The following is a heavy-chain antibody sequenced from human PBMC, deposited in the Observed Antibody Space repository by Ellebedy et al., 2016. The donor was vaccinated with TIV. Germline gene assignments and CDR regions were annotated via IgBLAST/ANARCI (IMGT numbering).Heavy chain of an antibody. Sequence: MPSETLSLTCSVSGTVIRRFYWSWIRQPPGKGLEWIGDIYSSQSTNYNPSLKSPVTISVDTSKNQFSLRLISVTAADTAVYYCARPFTLCSGDCYPDWYFDLWGRGTLVTVSS. J-gene: IGHJ2*01. V-gene: IGHV4-4*08. CDR1: GTVIRRFY. CDR3: ARPFTLCSGDCYPDWYFDL. D-gene: IGHD2-21*02. CDR2: IYSSQST.